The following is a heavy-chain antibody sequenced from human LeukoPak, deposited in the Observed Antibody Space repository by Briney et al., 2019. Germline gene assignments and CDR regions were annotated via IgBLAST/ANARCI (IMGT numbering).Heavy chain of an antibody. Sequence: GGSLRLSCAASGFTFSSYGMHWVRQAPGKGLEWVAVIWYDGSNKYYADSVKGRFTISRDNSKNTQYLQMNSLRAEDTAVYYCAKDSGSNYVVGMAYWGQGTLVTVSS. D-gene: IGHD4-11*01. CDR1: GFTFSSYG. CDR3: AKDSGSNYVVGMAY. V-gene: IGHV3-33*06. CDR2: IWYDGSNK. J-gene: IGHJ4*02.